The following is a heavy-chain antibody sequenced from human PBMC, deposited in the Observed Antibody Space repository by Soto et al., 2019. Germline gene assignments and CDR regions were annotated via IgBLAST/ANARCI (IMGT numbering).Heavy chain of an antibody. CDR1: GGTISTNV. CDR2: IMPIFAAP. CDR3: ATGARYCSGGSCYPDY. Sequence: QVQLMQSGAEVKKPGSSVKVSCKASGGTISTNVISWVRQAPGQGLEWMGEIMPIFAAPNNAQKFQGRLTLTADTSTITVYMELSSLTSEDTAVYFCATGARYCSGGSCYPDYWGQGTLVIVSS. J-gene: IGHJ4*02. V-gene: IGHV1-69*06. D-gene: IGHD2-15*01.